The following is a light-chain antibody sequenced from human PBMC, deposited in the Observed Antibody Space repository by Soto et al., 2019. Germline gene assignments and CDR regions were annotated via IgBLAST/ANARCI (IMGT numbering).Light chain of an antibody. J-gene: IGKJ2*01. Sequence: EIVLTQSPGTLSLSPGERATLSCRASQSVSSSNLAWYQQKLGQAPRLLIYGASNRATGIPDRFSGSGSGTYFTLTIRRLEPEDFAVYYCQHYGSSPYTFGQGTKLEIK. CDR3: QHYGSSPYT. CDR1: QSVSSSN. V-gene: IGKV3-20*01. CDR2: GAS.